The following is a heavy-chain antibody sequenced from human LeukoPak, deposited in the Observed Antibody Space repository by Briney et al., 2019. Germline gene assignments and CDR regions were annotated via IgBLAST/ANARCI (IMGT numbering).Heavy chain of an antibody. CDR2: IYYTGIT. Sequence: TSETLSLTCNVSGDSITSHYWNWIRQPPGKGLEWIGYIYYTGITKYNPSLTSRVSMSVDTSKNQFFLKMNSVTAADTAVYHCARSVDYFDNTGPHMMFGYWGQGSLVTVSS. CDR3: ARSVDYFDNTGPHMMFGY. J-gene: IGHJ4*02. V-gene: IGHV4-59*11. CDR1: GDSITSHY. D-gene: IGHD3-22*01.